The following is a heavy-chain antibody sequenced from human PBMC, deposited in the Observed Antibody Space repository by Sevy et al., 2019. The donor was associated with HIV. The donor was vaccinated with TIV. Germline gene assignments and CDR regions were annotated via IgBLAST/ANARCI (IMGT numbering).Heavy chain of an antibody. V-gene: IGHV1-18*01. J-gene: IGHJ4*02. CDR3: ARARRYYYDSSGSSRVFDY. CDR2: ISAYNGNT. Sequence: ASVKVSCKASGYTFTSYGISWVRQAPGQGLEWMGWISAYNGNTNYAQKLQGRVTMTTDTSTSTAYMELRSLRSDDTAVDYCARARRYYYDSSGSSRVFDYWGQGTLVTVSS. CDR1: GYTFTSYG. D-gene: IGHD3-22*01.